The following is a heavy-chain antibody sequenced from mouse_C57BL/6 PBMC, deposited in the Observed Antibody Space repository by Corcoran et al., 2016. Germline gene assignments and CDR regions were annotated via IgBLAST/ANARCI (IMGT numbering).Heavy chain of an antibody. CDR1: GSTFSVYY. V-gene: IGHV1-76*01. CDR2: IYPGSGNT. Sequence: QVPLKQPGAEPVRPWASVKLSCKASGSTFSVYYINWVKQRPGQGLERIARIYPGSGNTSYNEKFKGKAILTAEKSSSTAYMQLSCLTYEDSAVYFCARSTVGVGDYWGQGTTLTVSS. CDR3: ARSTVGVGDY. D-gene: IGHD1-1*01. J-gene: IGHJ2*01.